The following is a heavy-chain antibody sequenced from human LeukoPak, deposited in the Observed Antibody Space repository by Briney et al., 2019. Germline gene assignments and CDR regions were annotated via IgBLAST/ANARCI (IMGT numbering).Heavy chain of an antibody. D-gene: IGHD2/OR15-2a*01. CDR3: AKSSFHSSYFDY. CDR2: ISWNSGSI. J-gene: IGHJ4*02. CDR1: GFTFDDYA. V-gene: IGHV3-9*01. Sequence: GGSLRLSCAASGFTFDDYAMHWVRQAPGKGLGWVSGISWNSGSIGYADSVKGRFTISRDNSKNTLYLQINSLRAEDTAIYYCAKSSFHSSYFDYWGQGILVTVSS.